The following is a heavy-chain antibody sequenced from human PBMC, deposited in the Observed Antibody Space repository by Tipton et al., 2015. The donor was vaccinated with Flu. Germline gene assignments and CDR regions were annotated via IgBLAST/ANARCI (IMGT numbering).Heavy chain of an antibody. Sequence: LRLSCTVSGDSVSPYFWSWIRQPPGKGLEWIGSIYYSGSTYYNPSLKSRVTMSIDTSKNQFSLKVTSVTAADTAVYYCAKEGSYNILTNYYNKGVDPWGQGTLVIVSS. CDR3: AKEGSYNILTNYYNKGVDP. CDR2: IYYSGST. D-gene: IGHD3-9*01. J-gene: IGHJ5*02. CDR1: GDSVSPYF. V-gene: IGHV4-59*02.